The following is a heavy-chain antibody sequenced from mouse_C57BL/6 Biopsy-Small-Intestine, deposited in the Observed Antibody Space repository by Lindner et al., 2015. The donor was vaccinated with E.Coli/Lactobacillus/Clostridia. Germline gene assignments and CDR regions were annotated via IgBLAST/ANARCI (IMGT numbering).Heavy chain of an antibody. D-gene: IGHD1-1*01. CDR3: ARHERIRSYYFDY. V-gene: IGHV1-80*01. CDR2: IYPGDGDT. J-gene: IGHJ2*01. CDR1: GYAFSSYW. Sequence: VQLQESGAELVKPGASVKISCKASGYAFSSYWMNWVKQRPGKGLEWIGQIYPGDGDTNYNGKFKGKATLTADKSSSTVYMELSRLTSEDSAVYFCARHERIRSYYFDYWGQGTTLTVSS.